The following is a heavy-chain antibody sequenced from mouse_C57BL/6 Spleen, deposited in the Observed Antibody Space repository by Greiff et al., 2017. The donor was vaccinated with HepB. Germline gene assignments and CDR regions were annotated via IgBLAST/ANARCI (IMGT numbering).Heavy chain of an antibody. Sequence: EVQLQQSGPELVKPGASVKMSCKASGYTFTDYNMHWVKQSHGKSLEWIGYINPNNGGTSYNQKFKGKATLTVNKSSSTAYMELRSLTSEDSAVYYCARKGISTTVVAHWYFDVWGTGTTVTVSS. CDR2: INPNNGGT. J-gene: IGHJ1*03. V-gene: IGHV1-22*01. D-gene: IGHD1-1*01. CDR3: ARKGISTTVVAHWYFDV. CDR1: GYTFTDYN.